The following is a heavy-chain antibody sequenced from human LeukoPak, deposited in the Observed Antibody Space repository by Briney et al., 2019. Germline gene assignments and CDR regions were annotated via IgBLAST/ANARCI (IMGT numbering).Heavy chain of an antibody. J-gene: IGHJ5*02. CDR1: GGTFCSYA. CDR2: IIPIFGTA. CDR3: ARVDSSSWYKAFDP. D-gene: IGHD6-13*01. Sequence: SVIVSWKASGGTFCSYAISWVRQAPGQELEWMGGIIPIFGTANYAQKFQGRVTITADESTSTAYMELSSLRFEDTAVYYCARVDSSSWYKAFDPWGQGTLVTVSS. V-gene: IGHV1-69*13.